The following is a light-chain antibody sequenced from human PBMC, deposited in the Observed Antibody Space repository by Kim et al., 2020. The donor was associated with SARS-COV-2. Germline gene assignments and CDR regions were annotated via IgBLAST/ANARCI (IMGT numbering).Light chain of an antibody. CDR3: QTYDSNNWL. CDR1: SGGIASNY. J-gene: IGLJ3*02. Sequence: NFMLTQARSVSESPGKTVTISCTRNSGGIASNYVQWFQQRPGSSPTIVIYENKKRPSGVPDRFSGSIDSSSNSASLTISGLKTEDEADYYCQTYDSNNWLFGGGTQLTVL. CDR2: ENK. V-gene: IGLV6-57*01.